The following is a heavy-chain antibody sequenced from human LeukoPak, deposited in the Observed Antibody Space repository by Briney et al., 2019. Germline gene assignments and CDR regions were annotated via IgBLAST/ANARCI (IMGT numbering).Heavy chain of an antibody. CDR3: ARGSRYYGSGSYRPFDY. J-gene: IGHJ4*02. CDR2: IYPSGNT. CDR1: GGSMSSGGYS. V-gene: IGHV4-30-2*01. Sequence: SQTLSLTCAVSGGSMSSGGYSWSWIRQPPGKGLEWIGYIYPSGNTYYNPSLKSRVTISVDTSKNQFSLKLSSVTAADTAVYYCARGSRYYGSGSYRPFDYWGQGTLVTVSS. D-gene: IGHD3-10*01.